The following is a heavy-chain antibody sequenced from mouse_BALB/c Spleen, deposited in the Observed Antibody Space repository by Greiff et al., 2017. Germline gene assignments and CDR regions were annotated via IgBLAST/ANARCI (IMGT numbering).Heavy chain of an antibody. CDR3: AREGDGSSYGFDY. Sequence: EVKVVESGPELGKPGASVKISCKASGYSFTGYNMYWVKQSHRKSLEWIGYIDPYNGGTSYNQKSKGKATLTVDKSSSTAYMHLNSLTSEDSAIYDCAREGDGSSYGFDYWGQGTPLTVSA. D-gene: IGHD1-1*01. J-gene: IGHJ2*01. V-gene: IGHV1S135*01. CDR1: GYSFTGYN. CDR2: IDPYNGGT.